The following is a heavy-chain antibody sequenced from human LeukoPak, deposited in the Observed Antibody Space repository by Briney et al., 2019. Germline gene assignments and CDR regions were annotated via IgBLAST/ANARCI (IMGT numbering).Heavy chain of an antibody. V-gene: IGHV3-13*01. J-gene: IGHJ4*02. CDR2: IGTAGDT. CDR1: GFTFSSYD. D-gene: IGHD6-13*01. Sequence: PGGSLRLSCAASGFTFSSYDMHWVRQATGKGLEWVSAIGTAGDTYYPGSVKGRFTISRENAKNSLYLQMNSLRAGDTAVYYCARLAKGSSWDYFDYWGQGTLVTVSS. CDR3: ARLAKGSSWDYFDY.